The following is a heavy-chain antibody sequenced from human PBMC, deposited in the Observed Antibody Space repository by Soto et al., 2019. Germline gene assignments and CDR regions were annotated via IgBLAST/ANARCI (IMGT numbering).Heavy chain of an antibody. Sequence: GGSLGLSCAASGFTFSSYSMNWVRQAPGKGLEWVSYISSSSSTIYYADSVKGRFTISRDNAKNSLYLQMNSLRDEDTAVYYCARVADYDILTGYYEVAYGMDVWGQGTTVTVSS. V-gene: IGHV3-48*02. CDR1: GFTFSSYS. J-gene: IGHJ6*02. CDR3: ARVADYDILTGYYEVAYGMDV. D-gene: IGHD3-9*01. CDR2: ISSSSSTI.